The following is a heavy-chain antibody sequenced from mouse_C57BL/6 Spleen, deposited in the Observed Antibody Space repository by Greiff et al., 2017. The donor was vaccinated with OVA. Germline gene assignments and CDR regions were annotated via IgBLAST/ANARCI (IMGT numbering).Heavy chain of an antibody. J-gene: IGHJ1*03. CDR2: IDPEDGET. Sequence: VQLQQSGAELVKPGASVKLSCTASGFTIKDYYMHWVKQRTEQGLEWIGRIDPEDGETKYAPKFQGKATITADTSSNTAYLQLSSLTSEDTAVYYCARGSNDWYFDVWGTGTTVTVSS. CDR3: ARGSNDWYFDV. D-gene: IGHD1-1*01. CDR1: GFTIKDYY. V-gene: IGHV14-2*01.